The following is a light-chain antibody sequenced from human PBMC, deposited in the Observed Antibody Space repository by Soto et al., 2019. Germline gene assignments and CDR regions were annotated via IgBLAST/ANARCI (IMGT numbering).Light chain of an antibody. V-gene: IGKV3-20*01. Sequence: EIVLTQSPGTLSLAPGERATLSCRASQSVSSSYLAWYQQKPGQAPRLLIYGASSRATGIPDRFSGSGSGTDFTLTISRLEPGDFAVYYCQQYGSSLLTFGGGTKVDSK. CDR1: QSVSSSY. J-gene: IGKJ4*01. CDR3: QQYGSSLLT. CDR2: GAS.